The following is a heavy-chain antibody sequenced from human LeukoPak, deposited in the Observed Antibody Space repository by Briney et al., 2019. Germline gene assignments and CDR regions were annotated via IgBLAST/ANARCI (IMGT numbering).Heavy chain of an antibody. J-gene: IGHJ5*02. CDR2: ISSSSSYI. Sequence: GGSLRLSCAASGFTFSSYSMNWVHQAPGKGLEWVSSISSSSSYIYYADSVKGRFTISRDNAKNSLYLQMNSLRAEDTAVYYCARGAHNWFDPWGQGTLVTVSS. CDR1: GFTFSSYS. V-gene: IGHV3-21*01. CDR3: ARGAHNWFDP.